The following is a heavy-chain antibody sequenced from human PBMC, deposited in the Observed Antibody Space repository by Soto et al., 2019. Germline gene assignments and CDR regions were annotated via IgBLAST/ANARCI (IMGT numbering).Heavy chain of an antibody. Sequence: QVQLQESGPGLVKPSQTLSLTCTVSGGSISSGGYYWSWIRQYPGKGLEWIGYIYYSGSTYYNPSLKSRVTISLDTSKNQFSLKLSSVTAADTAVYYCATIVVPAAPCDYWGQGTLVTVSS. D-gene: IGHD2-2*01. CDR3: ATIVVPAAPCDY. J-gene: IGHJ4*02. CDR1: GGSISSGGYY. V-gene: IGHV4-31*03. CDR2: IYYSGST.